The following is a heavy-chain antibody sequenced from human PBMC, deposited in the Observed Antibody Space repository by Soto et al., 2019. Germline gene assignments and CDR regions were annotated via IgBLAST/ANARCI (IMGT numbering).Heavy chain of an antibody. D-gene: IGHD1-26*01. CDR2: ISKRGIDI. CDR1: GFSFSTYD. V-gene: IGHV3-48*03. CDR3: APRKYGSFNIGGFDI. J-gene: IGHJ3*02. Sequence: SLTHSCAASGFSFSTYDMNWVRQAPGNGLAWVSDISKRGIDIYYADCVNGGFTISRDNANISLYVHMNGLRAEDTAVDYVAPRKYGSFNIGGFDIWGQGTMVTVSS.